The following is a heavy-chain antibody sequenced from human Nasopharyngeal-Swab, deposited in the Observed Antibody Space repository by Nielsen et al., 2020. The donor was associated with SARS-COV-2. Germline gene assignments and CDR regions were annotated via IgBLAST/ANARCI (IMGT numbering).Heavy chain of an antibody. CDR2: INHSGNT. CDR1: GASITSAGYS. J-gene: IGHJ4*02. CDR3: AGIYTRRCTNNICIGYFDY. D-gene: IGHD2-15*01. V-gene: IGHV4-30-2*01. Sequence: SETLSLTCAVSGASITSAGYSWNWIRQPPGKDLEWIGYINHSGNTHYNPSLWGRVTISEDTSSNQFSLTLTSVTAADTATYYCAGIYTRRCTNNICIGYFDYWGQGALVTVSS.